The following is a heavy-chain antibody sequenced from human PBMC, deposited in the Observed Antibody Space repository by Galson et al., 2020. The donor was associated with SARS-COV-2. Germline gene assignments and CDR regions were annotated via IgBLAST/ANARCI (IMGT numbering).Heavy chain of an antibody. J-gene: IGHJ5*02. V-gene: IGHV1-8*01. CDR1: GYTFTNYD. CDR3: ARVWERGFSYGNWFDP. CDR2: MNPKSGNT. D-gene: IGHD5-18*01. Sequence: ASVKVSCKASGYTFTNYDINWVRQATGEGLEWMGWMNPKSGNTGYVQKFQGRVTMTRDTSTSTAYMALSSLRSEDTAVYYCARVWERGFSYGNWFDPWGQGTLVTVSS.